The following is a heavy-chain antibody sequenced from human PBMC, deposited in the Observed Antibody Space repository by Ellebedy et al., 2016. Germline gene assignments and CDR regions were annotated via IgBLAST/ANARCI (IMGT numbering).Heavy chain of an antibody. J-gene: IGHJ4*02. D-gene: IGHD6-13*01. CDR1: EFTVSSDY. V-gene: IGHV3-53*01. CDR3: VKGGSSGSWVTLEY. Sequence: GGSLRLSCVVSEFTVSSDYMSWVRQAPGKGLEWVSTIYSGGNTYYADSVKGRFTISRDNSKNTLYLQMNSLRAEDTAVYYCVKGGSSGSWVTLEYWGQGALVTVSS. CDR2: IYSGGNT.